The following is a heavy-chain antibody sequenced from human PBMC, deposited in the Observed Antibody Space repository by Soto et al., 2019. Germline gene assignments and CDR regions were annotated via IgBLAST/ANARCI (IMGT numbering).Heavy chain of an antibody. V-gene: IGHV4-61*01. Sequence: SETLSLTCTVSGGSVSSGSYYWSWIRQPPGKGLEWIGYIYYSGSTNYNPSLKSRVTISVDTSKNQFSLKLSSVTAADTAVYYCARDRSGYDYGHYYYYGMDVWGQGTTVTVPS. CDR1: GGSVSSGSYY. CDR2: IYYSGST. CDR3: ARDRSGYDYGHYYYYGMDV. J-gene: IGHJ6*02. D-gene: IGHD5-12*01.